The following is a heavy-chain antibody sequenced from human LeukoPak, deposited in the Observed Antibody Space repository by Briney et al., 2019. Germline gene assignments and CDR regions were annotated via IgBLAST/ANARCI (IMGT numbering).Heavy chain of an antibody. D-gene: IGHD6-13*01. CDR2: IWYDGSNK. CDR3: ARDPTRYSSSWYLDY. CDR1: GFTFSSYG. J-gene: IGHJ4*02. V-gene: IGHV3-33*01. Sequence: GGSLRLSCAASGFTFSSYGMHWVRQAPGKGLEWVAVIWYDGSNKYYADSVKGRFTISRDNSKNTLYLQMNSLRAEDTAVYYCARDPTRYSSSWYLDYWGQRTLVTVSS.